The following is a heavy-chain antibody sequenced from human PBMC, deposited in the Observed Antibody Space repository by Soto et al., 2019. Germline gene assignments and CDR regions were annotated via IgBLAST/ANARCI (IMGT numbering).Heavy chain of an antibody. V-gene: IGHV3-23*01. CDR2: ISGSGGST. Sequence: EVQLLESGGGLVQPGGSLRLSCAASGFTFSSYAMSWVRQAPGKGLEWVSAISGSGGSTYYADSVKGRFTISRDNSTNTLYLQMNSLRAEDTAVYYCAKDVESRGVGWFDPWGQGTLVTVS. D-gene: IGHD2-8*02. J-gene: IGHJ5*02. CDR1: GFTFSSYA. CDR3: AKDVESRGVGWFDP.